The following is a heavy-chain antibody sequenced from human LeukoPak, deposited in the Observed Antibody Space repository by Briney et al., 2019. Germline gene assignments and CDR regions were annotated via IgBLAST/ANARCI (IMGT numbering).Heavy chain of an antibody. Sequence: SETLSLTCAVYGGSFSGYYWSWIRQPPGKGLEWIGEINHSGSTNYNPSLKSRVTISVDTSKNQFSLKLSSVTAADTAVYYCARAIEAAASYYYYYYMDVWGKGTTVTVSS. CDR2: INHSGST. J-gene: IGHJ6*03. D-gene: IGHD6-13*01. V-gene: IGHV4-34*01. CDR3: ARAIEAAASYYYYYYMDV. CDR1: GGSFSGYY.